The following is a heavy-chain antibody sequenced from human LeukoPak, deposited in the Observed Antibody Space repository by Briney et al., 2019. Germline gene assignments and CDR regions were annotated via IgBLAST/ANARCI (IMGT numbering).Heavy chain of an antibody. D-gene: IGHD3-16*02. J-gene: IGHJ4*02. V-gene: IGHV4-39*01. CDR3: ARIKYYDYVWGSYRSYYFDY. CDR2: IYYSGGT. CDR1: GGSISSSSYY. Sequence: SETLSLTCTVSGGSISSSSYYWGWIRQPPGKGLEWIGSIYYSGGTYYNPSLKSRVTISVDTSKNQFSLKLSSVTAADTAVYYCARIKYYDYVWGSYRSYYFDYWGQGTLVTVS.